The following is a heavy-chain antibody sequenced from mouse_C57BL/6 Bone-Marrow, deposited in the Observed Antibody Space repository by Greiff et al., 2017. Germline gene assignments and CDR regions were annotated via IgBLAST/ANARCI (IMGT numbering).Heavy chain of an antibody. CDR2: IYLGNGYT. CDR1: GYTFTSYG. CDR3: AREKLGRYFDV. V-gene: IGHV1-58*01. J-gene: IGHJ1*03. Sequence: VQLQQPGAELVRPGSSVKMSCKTSGYTFTSYGINWVKQRPGQGLEWIGYIYLGNGYTEYNEKFKGKATLTSDTSSSTAYMQLSSLTSEDSAIYFCAREKLGRYFDVWGTGTTVTVSS. D-gene: IGHD4-1*01.